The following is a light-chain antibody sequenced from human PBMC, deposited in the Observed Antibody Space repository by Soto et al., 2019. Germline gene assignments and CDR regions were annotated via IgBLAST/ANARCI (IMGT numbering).Light chain of an antibody. J-gene: IGKJ3*01. CDR1: QTVSTNS. CDR3: QQYGNTPFT. Sequence: EIVLTKSPGTLSLSPGERATLSCRASQTVSTNSLAWYQQKRGQAPRLLIYGASGRATGVPDRFSGSGSGTDFTLTISSLEPEDFAVYYCQQYGNTPFTFGPGTKVDIK. V-gene: IGKV3-20*01. CDR2: GAS.